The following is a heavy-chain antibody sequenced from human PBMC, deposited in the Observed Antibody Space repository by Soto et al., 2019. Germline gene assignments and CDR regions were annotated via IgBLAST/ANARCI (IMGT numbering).Heavy chain of an antibody. V-gene: IGHV1-2*04. D-gene: IGHD2-15*01. CDR2: INPNSGGT. CDR1: GYTFTGYY. Sequence: ASVKVSCKASGYTFTGYYMHWVRQAPGQGLEWMGWINPNSGGTNYAQKFQGWVTMTRDTSISTAYMELSRLRSDDTAVYYCARGVYCSGGSCSSSFDPWGQGTLVTVSS. J-gene: IGHJ5*02. CDR3: ARGVYCSGGSCSSSFDP.